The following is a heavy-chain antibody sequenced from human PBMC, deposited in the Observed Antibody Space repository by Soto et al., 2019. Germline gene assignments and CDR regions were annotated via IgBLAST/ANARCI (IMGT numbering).Heavy chain of an antibody. CDR3: ARGLVQAATYDX. CDR1: GYTFTGYY. CDR2: INTNSGGT. D-gene: IGHD2-2*01. V-gene: IGHV1-2*02. J-gene: IGHJ6*02. Sequence: ASLKVCCNASGYTFTGYYMHWVRQATGKGLEWKGWINTNSGGTKYAKKFQGRVNMTRDTSISTAYMELSRMRSYDTAVYYCARGLVQAATYDXWGQVTTVTVS.